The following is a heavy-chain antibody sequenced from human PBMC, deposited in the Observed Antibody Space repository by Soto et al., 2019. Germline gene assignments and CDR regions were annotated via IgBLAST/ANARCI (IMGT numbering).Heavy chain of an antibody. CDR1: GFTISRSA. CDR3: AADPTSSAGEPLGFGY. Sequence: SVTLSCQASGFTISRSAMQLVRQARGQRLEWIGWIVVGSGNTNYAQKFQERVTITRDMSTSTAYMELSSLRSEDTAVYYCAADPTSSAGEPLGFGYWGQGTLVTVSS. D-gene: IGHD7-27*01. CDR2: IVVGSGNT. J-gene: IGHJ4*02. V-gene: IGHV1-58*02.